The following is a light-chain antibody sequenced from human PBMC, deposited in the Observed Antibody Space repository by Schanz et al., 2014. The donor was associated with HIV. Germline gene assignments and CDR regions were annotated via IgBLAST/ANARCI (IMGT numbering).Light chain of an antibody. Sequence: EIVLTQSPGTLSLSPGERATLSCRASQSVSSSYFAWYQQKPGQAPRLLIYGASSRATGIPDRVSGSGSGTDFTLTISRLEPEDFAVYYCQQYGSSPLFGQGTKVEIK. CDR3: QQYGSSPL. CDR2: GAS. CDR1: QSVSSSY. V-gene: IGKV3-20*01. J-gene: IGKJ1*01.